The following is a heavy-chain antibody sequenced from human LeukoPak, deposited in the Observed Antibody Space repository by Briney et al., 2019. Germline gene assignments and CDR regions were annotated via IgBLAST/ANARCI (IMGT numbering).Heavy chain of an antibody. D-gene: IGHD3-22*01. J-gene: IGHJ4*02. CDR3: ARGDSSGYYAY. CDR1: GGSISSGGYS. V-gene: IGHV4-30-2*01. CDR2: IYHSGST. Sequence: PSQTLSLTCAASGGSISSGGYSWSWIRQPPGKGLEWIGYIYHSGSTYYNPSLKSRLTISVDRSKNQFSLKLSSVTAADTAVYYCARGDSSGYYAYWGQGTLVTVSS.